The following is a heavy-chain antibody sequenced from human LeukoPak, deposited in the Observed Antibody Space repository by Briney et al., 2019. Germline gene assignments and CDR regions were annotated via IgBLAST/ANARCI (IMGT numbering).Heavy chain of an antibody. CDR3: ARTLTIAAAGSYDY. J-gene: IGHJ4*02. D-gene: IGHD6-13*01. CDR1: GFTFSSYA. CDR2: ISYDGSNK. Sequence: GSLRLSCAASGFTFSSYAMHWVRQAPGKGLEWVAVISYDGSNKYYADSVKGRFTISRDNSKNTLYLQMNSLRAEDTAVYYCARTLTIAAAGSYDYWGQGTLVTVSS. V-gene: IGHV3-30-3*01.